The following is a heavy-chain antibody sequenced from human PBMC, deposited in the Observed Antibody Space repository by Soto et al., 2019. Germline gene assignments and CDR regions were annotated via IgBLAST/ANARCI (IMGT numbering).Heavy chain of an antibody. V-gene: IGHV4-59*02. J-gene: IGHJ6*02. CDR2: IYYSEDT. CDR3: ARARGYCSDTTCYPYFYAMDV. CDR1: SGSVSSYH. D-gene: IGHD2-2*01. Sequence: QVQLQESGPGLVKPSETLSLTCTVSSGSVSSYHWNWIRQPPGKGLEWIGSIYYSEDTDYNPSFKSRVTISVDTSPKQFSLKLRAVTAADTAVYYCARARGYCSDTTCYPYFYAMDVWGQGTTVTVSS.